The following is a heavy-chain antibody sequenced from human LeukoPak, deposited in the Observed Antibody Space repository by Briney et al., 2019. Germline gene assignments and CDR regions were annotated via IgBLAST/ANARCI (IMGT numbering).Heavy chain of an antibody. V-gene: IGHV4-34*01. D-gene: IGHD1-26*01. CDR1: GFTFSSYA. CDR3: AREWDYYYMDV. CDR2: INHSGST. Sequence: AGGSLRLSCAASGFTFSSYAMSWVRQAPGKGLEWIGEINHSGSTNYNPSLKSRVTISVDTSKNQFSLKLSSVTAADTAVYYCAREWDYYYMDVWGKGTTVTVSS. J-gene: IGHJ6*03.